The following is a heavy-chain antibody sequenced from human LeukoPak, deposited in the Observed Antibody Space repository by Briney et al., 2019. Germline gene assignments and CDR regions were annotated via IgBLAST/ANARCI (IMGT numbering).Heavy chain of an antibody. CDR2: IYHSGST. V-gene: IGHV4-39*07. CDR3: ARVYYSNSYDYWYFDL. Sequence: SGTLPLTFAVSGGSISSSSYYWGWIRQPPGKGLEWIANIYHSGSTNYNPSLKSRVTISVDTSKNQFSLKLSSVTAADTAVYYCARVYYSNSYDYWYFDLWGRGTLVTVSS. CDR1: GGSISSSSYY. J-gene: IGHJ2*01. D-gene: IGHD6-13*01.